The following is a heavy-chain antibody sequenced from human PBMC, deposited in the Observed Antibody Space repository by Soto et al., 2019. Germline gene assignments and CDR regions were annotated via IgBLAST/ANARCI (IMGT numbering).Heavy chain of an antibody. Sequence: PGGSLRLSCAASGFTFDDYAMHWVRQFPGKGLEWVSSISWNSGLMAYADSVRGRFTISRDNAKNSLYLQMNSLRPEDTALYYCVKDMTLYDTSGNFDYWGQGNLVTVSS. V-gene: IGHV3-9*01. D-gene: IGHD3-22*01. CDR1: GFTFDDYA. CDR2: ISWNSGLM. CDR3: VKDMTLYDTSGNFDY. J-gene: IGHJ4*02.